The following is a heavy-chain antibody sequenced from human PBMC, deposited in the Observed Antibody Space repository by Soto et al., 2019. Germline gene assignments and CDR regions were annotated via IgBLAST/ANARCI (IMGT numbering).Heavy chain of an antibody. CDR3: ARELYGSGWYNWFDP. V-gene: IGHV1-18*01. CDR1: GYTFTIYG. CDR2: ISDYNGNT. Sequence: WASVKVSCKASGYTFTIYGISWVRQAPGQGLEWMGWISDYNGNTNYAQKFQGRVTMTTDTSTSTAYMELRSLRLDDTAVYYCARELYGSGWYNWFDPWGQGTLVTVSS. D-gene: IGHD6-19*01. J-gene: IGHJ5*02.